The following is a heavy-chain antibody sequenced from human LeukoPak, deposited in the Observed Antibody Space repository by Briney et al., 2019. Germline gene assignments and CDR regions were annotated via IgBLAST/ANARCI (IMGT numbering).Heavy chain of an antibody. D-gene: IGHD3-22*01. Sequence: PSQTLPLTCTVSGGSISSGSYYWSWIRQPAGKGLEWIGRIYTSGSTNYNPSLKSRVTISVDTSKNQFSLKLSSVTAADTAVYYCARGLYYDSSPGYFDYWGQGTLVTVSS. CDR3: ARGLYYDSSPGYFDY. J-gene: IGHJ4*02. CDR1: GGSISSGSYY. V-gene: IGHV4-61*02. CDR2: IYTSGST.